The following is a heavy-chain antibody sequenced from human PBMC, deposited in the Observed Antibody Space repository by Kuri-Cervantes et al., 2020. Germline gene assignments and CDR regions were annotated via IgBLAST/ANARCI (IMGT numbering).Heavy chain of an antibody. D-gene: IGHD1-26*01. J-gene: IGHJ4*02. V-gene: IGHV1-18*01. CDR2: ISAYNGNT. Sequence: ASVKVSCKASGYTFTSYGISWVRQAPGQGLEWMGWISAYNGNTNYAQKFQERVTITRDMSTSTAYMELSSLRSEDTAVYYCAAGLGGSYYFFDYWGQGTLVTVSS. CDR3: AAGLGGSYYFFDY. CDR1: GYTFTSYG.